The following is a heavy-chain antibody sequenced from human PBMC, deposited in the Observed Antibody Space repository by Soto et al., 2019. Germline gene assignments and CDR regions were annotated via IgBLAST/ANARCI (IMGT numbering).Heavy chain of an antibody. CDR1: GFTFSSYA. Sequence: GGSLRLSCAASGFTFSSYAMSWVRQAPGKGLEWVSAISGSGGSTYYADSVKGRFTISRDNSKNTLYLQMNSLRAEDTAVYYCAKDFGILNTFLTTVTYDYWGQGTLVTVSS. D-gene: IGHD4-17*01. V-gene: IGHV3-23*01. CDR3: AKDFGILNTFLTTVTYDY. J-gene: IGHJ4*02. CDR2: ISGSGGST.